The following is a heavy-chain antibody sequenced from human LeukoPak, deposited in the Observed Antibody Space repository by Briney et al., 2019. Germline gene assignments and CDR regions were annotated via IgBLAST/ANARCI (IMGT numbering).Heavy chain of an antibody. Sequence: KHGESLKISCKGSGYSFTSYWIGWVRQMPGKGLEWMGIIYPGDSDTRYSPSFQGQVTISADKSISTAYLQWSSLKASDTAMYYCARHLRGSRGYYYYYYMDVWGKGTTVTVSS. CDR1: GYSFTSYW. CDR2: IYPGDSDT. V-gene: IGHV5-51*01. J-gene: IGHJ6*03. CDR3: ARHLRGSRGYYYYYYMDV. D-gene: IGHD1-26*01.